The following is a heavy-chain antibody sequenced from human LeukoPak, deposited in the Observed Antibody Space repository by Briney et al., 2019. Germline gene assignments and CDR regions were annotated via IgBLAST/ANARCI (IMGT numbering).Heavy chain of an antibody. V-gene: IGHV4-38-2*02. CDR2: IYHSGST. CDR3: ARGVGLTQGGTFDY. D-gene: IGHD1-26*01. Sequence: SETLSLTCTISGYSISSGFYWGWIRQPPGKGLEWIGSIYHSGSTHYNSSLKSRVTISVDTSKNQLSLKLSSVTAADTAVYCCARGVGLTQGGTFDYWGQGTLVTVSS. CDR1: GYSISSGFY. J-gene: IGHJ4*02.